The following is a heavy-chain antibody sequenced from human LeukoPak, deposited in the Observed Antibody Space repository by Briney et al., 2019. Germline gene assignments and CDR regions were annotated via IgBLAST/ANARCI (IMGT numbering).Heavy chain of an antibody. D-gene: IGHD3-22*01. Sequence: GGSLRLSCAASGFTFSSYAMSWVRQAPGKGLEWVSAISGSGGSTYYADSVKGRFTISRDNSKNTLYLQMNSLRAEDTAVYYCARAITYYYDSSGYSWGQGTMVTVSS. V-gene: IGHV3-23*01. CDR3: ARAITYYYDSSGYS. CDR1: GFTFSSYA. J-gene: IGHJ3*01. CDR2: ISGSGGST.